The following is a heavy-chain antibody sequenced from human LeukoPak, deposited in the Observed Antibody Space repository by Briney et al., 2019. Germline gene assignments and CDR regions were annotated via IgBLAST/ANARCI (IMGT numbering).Heavy chain of an antibody. CDR3: ARATHIVVVPAAIRRRYWFDP. D-gene: IGHD2-2*02. V-gene: IGHV4-31*03. J-gene: IGHJ5*02. CDR2: IYYSGST. Sequence: RPSETLSLTCTVSGVSISSGGYYWSWIRQHPGKGLEWIGYIYYSGSTYYNPSLKSRVTISVDTSKNQFSLKLSSVTAADTDVYYCARATHIVVVPAAIRRRYWFDPWGQGTLVTVSS. CDR1: GVSISSGGYY.